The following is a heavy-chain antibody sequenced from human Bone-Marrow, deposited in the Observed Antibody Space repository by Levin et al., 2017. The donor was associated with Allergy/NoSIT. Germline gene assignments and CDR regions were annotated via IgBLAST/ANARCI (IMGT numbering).Heavy chain of an antibody. CDR3: ARRISGWYKGDFLNYYYYYMDV. Sequence: GESLKISCKASGYTFTSYGISWVLQAPGQGLEWMGWISAYNGNTNYAQKLQGRVTMTTDTSTSTAYMELRSLRSDDTAVYYCARRISGWYKGDFLNYYYYYMDVWGKGTTVTVSS. D-gene: IGHD6-19*01. CDR1: GYTFTSYG. CDR2: ISAYNGNT. J-gene: IGHJ6*03. V-gene: IGHV1-18*01.